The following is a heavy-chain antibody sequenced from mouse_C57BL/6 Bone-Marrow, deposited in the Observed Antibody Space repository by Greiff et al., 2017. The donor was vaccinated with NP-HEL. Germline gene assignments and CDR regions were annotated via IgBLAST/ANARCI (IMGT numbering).Heavy chain of an antibody. CDR3: AGDSSGYGDFDY. V-gene: IGHV12-3*01. CDR2: ITHSGET. Sequence: KLVESGPGLVKPSQSLFLTCSITGFPITSGYYWIWIRQSPGKPLEWMGYITHSGETFYNPSLQSPISITRETSKNQFFLQLNSVTTEDTAMYYCAGDSSGYGDFDYWGQGPTLTVSS. CDR1: GFPITSGYY. D-gene: IGHD3-2*02. J-gene: IGHJ2*01.